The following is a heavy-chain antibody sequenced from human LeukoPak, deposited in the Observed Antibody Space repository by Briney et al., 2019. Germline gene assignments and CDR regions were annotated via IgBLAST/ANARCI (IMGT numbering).Heavy chain of an antibody. D-gene: IGHD1-26*01. V-gene: IGHV3-53*01. J-gene: IGHJ4*02. CDR1: GFTVSSNY. CDR3: ARGLSGSYHYFDY. CDR2: IYSGGST. Sequence: PGGSLRLSCAVSGFTVSSNYMSWVRQAPGKGLEWVSVIYSGGSTYYADSVKGRFTIPRDNSKNTLYLQVNSLRAEDTAVYYCARGLSGSYHYFDYWGQGTLVTVSP.